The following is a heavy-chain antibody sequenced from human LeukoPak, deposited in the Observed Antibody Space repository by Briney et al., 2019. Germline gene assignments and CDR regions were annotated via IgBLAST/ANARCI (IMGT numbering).Heavy chain of an antibody. D-gene: IGHD3-22*01. Sequence: GGSLTLSCAASGFTFGSYAMHWVRQAPGKGLEWVAVISYDGSNKYYADSVKGRFTISRDNSKNTLYLQMNSLRAEDTAVYYCARGSYYDSSGYRPDYWGQGTLVTVSS. CDR2: ISYDGSNK. CDR1: GFTFGSYA. CDR3: ARGSYYDSSGYRPDY. V-gene: IGHV3-30-3*01. J-gene: IGHJ4*02.